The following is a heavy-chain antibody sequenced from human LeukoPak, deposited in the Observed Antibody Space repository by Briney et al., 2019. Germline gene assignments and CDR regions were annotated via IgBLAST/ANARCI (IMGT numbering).Heavy chain of an antibody. Sequence: PGGSLRLSCAASGFTFSSYAMSWVRQAPGKGLEWVSGISGSGGTTYYADSVKGRFTISRDNSKNMVYLQMNSLRTEDTAVYFCAKGPPHYYYDSSGWSLQHWGQGTLVTVSS. CDR1: GFTFSSYA. CDR2: ISGSGGTT. D-gene: IGHD3-22*01. CDR3: AKGPPHYYYDSSGWSLQH. V-gene: IGHV3-23*01. J-gene: IGHJ1*01.